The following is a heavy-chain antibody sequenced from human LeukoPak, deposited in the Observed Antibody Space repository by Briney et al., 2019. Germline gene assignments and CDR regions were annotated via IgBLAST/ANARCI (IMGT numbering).Heavy chain of an antibody. CDR1: GFTLSSYA. V-gene: IGHV3-23*01. Sequence: GGSLRLSCAASGFTLSSYAVSWVRQAPGKGLEWVSGISGSGGNTYYADSVKGRFTISRDISKNTLYLQVNSLRAEDTALYSCAKDSLPSYGGYFDHWGQGTLVTVSS. D-gene: IGHD3-16*01. CDR2: ISGSGGNT. J-gene: IGHJ4*02. CDR3: AKDSLPSYGGYFDH.